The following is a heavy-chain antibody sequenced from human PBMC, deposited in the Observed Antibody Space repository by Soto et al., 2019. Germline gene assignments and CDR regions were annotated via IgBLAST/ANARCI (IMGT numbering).Heavy chain of an antibody. CDR1: GFSLSSSGVG. CDR3: AHSHFHDHSGYPDY. D-gene: IGHD3-22*01. Sequence: SGPTLVNPTQTLALTCTFSGFSLSSSGVGVGWIRQPPGKALEWLALIYWNDDKRYSPSLKTRLTIRKDTSKNQVVLTMTNMDPVDTGTYYCAHSHFHDHSGYPDYWGQGTRVTLSS. J-gene: IGHJ4*02. CDR2: IYWNDDK. V-gene: IGHV2-5*01.